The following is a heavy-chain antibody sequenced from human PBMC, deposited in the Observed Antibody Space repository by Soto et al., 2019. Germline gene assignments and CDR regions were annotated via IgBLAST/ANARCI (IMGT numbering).Heavy chain of an antibody. CDR1: GFSLSTSGMC. D-gene: IGHD3-16*01. CDR3: ARIYVITFGGVTPGDYYYYGMDV. V-gene: IGHV2-70*11. CDR2: IDWDDDK. Sequence: SGPTLVNPTQTLTLTFTFSGFSLSTSGMCVSWIRQPPGKALEWLARIDWDDDKYYSTSLKTRLTISKDTSKNQVVLTMTNMDPVDTATYYCARIYVITFGGVTPGDYYYYGMDVWGQGTTVTVSS. J-gene: IGHJ6*02.